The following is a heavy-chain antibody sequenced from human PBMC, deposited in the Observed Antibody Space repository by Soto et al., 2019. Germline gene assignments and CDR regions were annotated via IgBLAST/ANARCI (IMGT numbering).Heavy chain of an antibody. Sequence: QVQLHQSGPGLVKPSETLSLTCSVSGASVTNYYWSWIRQSPGKGLEWIGYISYGGKTNFNSSLKGRVTVSVDMSKNQFSLTLNSVTAADTAVYYCAMYYGHGQDYWGQGTLVTVSS. CDR3: AMYYGHGQDY. CDR1: GASVTNYY. V-gene: IGHV4-59*02. J-gene: IGHJ4*02. D-gene: IGHD3-10*01. CDR2: ISYGGKT.